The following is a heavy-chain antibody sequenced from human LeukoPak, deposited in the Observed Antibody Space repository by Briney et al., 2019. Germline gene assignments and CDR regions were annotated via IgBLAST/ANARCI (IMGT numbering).Heavy chain of an antibody. Sequence: SETLSLTCTVSGGSISSSSYYWGWIRQPPGKGLEWIGSIYYSGSTYYNPSLKSRVTISVDTSKNQFSLKLSSVTAADTAVYYCARHAQKITIFGVVIIPVAGYYFDYWGQGTLVTVSS. CDR2: IYYSGST. V-gene: IGHV4-39*01. J-gene: IGHJ4*02. D-gene: IGHD3-3*01. CDR1: GGSISSSSYY. CDR3: ARHAQKITIFGVVIIPVAGYYFDY.